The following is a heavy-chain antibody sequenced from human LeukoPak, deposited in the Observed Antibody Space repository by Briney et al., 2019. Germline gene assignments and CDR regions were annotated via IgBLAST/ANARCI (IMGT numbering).Heavy chain of an antibody. V-gene: IGHV1-2*02. J-gene: IGHJ4*02. CDR2: NNRNNGGT. Sequence: ASVKVSCKASGYTFTGYYIHWARQAPGQGLDWMGWNNRNNGGTKYAQKFQGRVTMTRATSITTAYMELTNLKSDDTAVYYCARGDLAFVPAADRFGYYLWGQGTLVTVSS. CDR3: ARGDLAFVPAADRFGYYL. D-gene: IGHD2-2*01. CDR1: GYTFTGYY.